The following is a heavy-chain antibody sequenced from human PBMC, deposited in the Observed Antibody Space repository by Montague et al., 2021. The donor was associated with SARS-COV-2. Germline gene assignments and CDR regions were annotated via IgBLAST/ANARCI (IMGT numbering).Heavy chain of an antibody. CDR2: VLSSGST. V-gene: IGHV4-39*01. CDR3: ARSTVGTSHFDY. J-gene: IGHJ4*02. Sequence: SETLSLTCTVSGGSIFSNSFYWGWIRQSPGQGLEWIGNVLSSGSTFYNPSLRNRVTMSEDMSKNQFSLKLMSVTAADTAVYYCARSTVGTSHFDYWDQGTLVTVSS. D-gene: IGHD1-26*01. CDR1: GGSIFSNSFY.